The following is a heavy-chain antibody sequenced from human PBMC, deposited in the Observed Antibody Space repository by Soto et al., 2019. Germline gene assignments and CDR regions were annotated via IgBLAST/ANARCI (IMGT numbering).Heavy chain of an antibody. CDR2: ISGSGGSP. D-gene: IGHD2-15*01. Sequence: GGSLRLSCAASGFTFNRYNMAWVRLAPGKALEWVSSISGSGGSPSYADSVQGRFTISRDNSRHPLSLQMNRLRAEATATYYCSKAKCSGNSCYVPSYCGHGSLVTVSS. CDR3: SKAKCSGNSCYVPSY. J-gene: IGHJ1*01. V-gene: IGHV3-23*01. CDR1: GFTFNRYN.